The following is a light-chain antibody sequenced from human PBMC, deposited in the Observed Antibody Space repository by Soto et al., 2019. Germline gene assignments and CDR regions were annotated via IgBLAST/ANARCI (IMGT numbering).Light chain of an antibody. CDR1: SSDIGSYNL. CDR2: EVS. CDR3: CSYAGSGKGV. J-gene: IGLJ3*02. Sequence: QSALTQPASVSGSLGQSMSISCTGTSSDIGSYNLVSWYQQYPGKAPKLMILEVSERPSGVSNRFSGSKSGDTASLTISGLQAEDEADYYCCSYAGSGKGVFGGGTKLTVL. V-gene: IGLV2-23*02.